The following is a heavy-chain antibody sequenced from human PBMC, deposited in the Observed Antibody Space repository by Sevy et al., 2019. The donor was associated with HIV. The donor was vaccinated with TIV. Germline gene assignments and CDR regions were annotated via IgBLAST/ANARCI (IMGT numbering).Heavy chain of an antibody. D-gene: IGHD1-26*01. Sequence: ASVKFSCKASGGTFSTYAISWVRQAPGQGLEWMGVIIPKSGTANYAQKFQGRVTITADESTNTAYMELSSLRSEDTAVYFCAREWELGGMDVWGQGTTVTVSS. V-gene: IGHV1-69*13. CDR3: AREWELGGMDV. CDR1: GGTFSTYA. J-gene: IGHJ6*02. CDR2: IIPKSGTA.